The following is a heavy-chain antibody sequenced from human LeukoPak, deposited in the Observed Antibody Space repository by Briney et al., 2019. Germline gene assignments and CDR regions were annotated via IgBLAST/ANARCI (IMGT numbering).Heavy chain of an antibody. V-gene: IGHV4-4*07. CDR3: ARVSSSGWSFDY. D-gene: IGHD6-19*01. CDR1: GGAISSYY. CDR2: IYTSGST. Sequence: SETLSLTCTVSGGAISSYYWSWIRQPAGKGLEWIGRIYTSGSTNYNPSLKSRVTMSVDTSKNQFSLKLSSVTAADTAVYYCARVSSSGWSFDYWGQGTLVTVSS. J-gene: IGHJ4*02.